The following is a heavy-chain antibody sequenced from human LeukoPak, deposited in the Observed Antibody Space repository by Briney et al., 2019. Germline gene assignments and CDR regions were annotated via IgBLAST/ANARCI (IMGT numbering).Heavy chain of an antibody. CDR1: GFTFSSYW. J-gene: IGHJ4*02. CDR2: INSDGSST. V-gene: IGHV3-74*01. Sequence: GGSLRLSCAASGFTFSSYWMHWVRQAPGKGLVWVSRINSDGSSTSYADSVKGRFTISRDNAKNTLHLQMNSLRAEDTAVYYCARAPYYDILTGYRRGSDLDYWGQGTLVTVSS. D-gene: IGHD3-9*01. CDR3: ARAPYYDILTGYRRGSDLDY.